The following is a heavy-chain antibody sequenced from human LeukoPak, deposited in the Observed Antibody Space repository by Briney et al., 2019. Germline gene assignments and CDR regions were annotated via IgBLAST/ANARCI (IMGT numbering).Heavy chain of an antibody. CDR3: ARATAMAPKGYYYYYMDV. J-gene: IGHJ6*03. CDR1: GGSISSHY. Sequence: SETLSLTCTVSGGSISSHYWSWIRQPPGKGLEWIGYIYYSGSTNHNPSLKSRVTISVDTSKNQFSLKLSSVTAADTAVYYCARATAMAPKGYYYYYMDVWGKGTTVTVSS. D-gene: IGHD5-18*01. V-gene: IGHV4-59*11. CDR2: IYYSGST.